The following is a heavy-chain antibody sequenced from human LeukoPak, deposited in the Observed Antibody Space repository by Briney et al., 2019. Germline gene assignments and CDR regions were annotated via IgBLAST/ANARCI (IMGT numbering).Heavy chain of an antibody. Sequence: KTSETLSLTCTVSGDSISSYYWSWVRQPAGKGLEWIGRLYTDGSTNYNPFLKSRVTMSVDTSKNQFSLSLSSVTTADTAVYFCVRDRYYYANNYGPAFDYWGQGTLVTVS. J-gene: IGHJ4*02. CDR3: VRDRYYYANNYGPAFDY. CDR2: LYTDGST. V-gene: IGHV4-4*07. D-gene: IGHD3-10*01. CDR1: GDSISSYY.